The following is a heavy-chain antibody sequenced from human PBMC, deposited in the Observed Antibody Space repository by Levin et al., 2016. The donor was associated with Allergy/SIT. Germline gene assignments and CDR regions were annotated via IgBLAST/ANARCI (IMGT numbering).Heavy chain of an antibody. CDR3: ARSRTVGDWFDP. D-gene: IGHD3-16*01. CDR2: IYSSGST. J-gene: IGHJ5*02. CDR1: GGSVSSGSYY. Sequence: SETLSLTCTVSGGSVSSGSYYWSWIRQPPGKGLEWIGYIYSSGSTNYNPSLKSRVTISVDTSKNQFSLKLSSVTAADTAVYYCARSRTVGDWFDPWGQGTLVTVSS. V-gene: IGHV4-61*01.